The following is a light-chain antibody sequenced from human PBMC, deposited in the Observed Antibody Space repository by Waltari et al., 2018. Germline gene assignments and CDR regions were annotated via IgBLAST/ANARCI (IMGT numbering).Light chain of an antibody. V-gene: IGLV3-21*04. Sequence: SYVLTQPPSVSVAPGETARLTCGGANIGSYSVHWYQQKPRQAPVLVIFYDRDRPSGIHARFSGSNSGNTATLTITSVEAGDEARYYCQVWHPDIDPGVFGTGTEVTVL. CDR3: QVWHPDIDPGV. J-gene: IGLJ1*01. CDR1: NIGSYS. CDR2: YDR.